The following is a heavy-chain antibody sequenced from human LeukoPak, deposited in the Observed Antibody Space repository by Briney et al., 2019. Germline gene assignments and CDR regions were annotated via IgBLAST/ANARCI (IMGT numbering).Heavy chain of an antibody. D-gene: IGHD1-26*01. J-gene: IGHJ3*02. V-gene: IGHV3-48*03. CDR3: ASWRLVGATPPDDAFDI. Sequence: GGSLRLSCAASGFTFSRYEMNWVRQAPGKGLEWVSYIICSGSTINYADSVKSRFTVSRDNAKNSLYLQMNSLRAEDTAVYYCASWRLVGATPPDDAFDIWGQGTMVTVSS. CDR2: IICSGSTI. CDR1: GFTFSRYE.